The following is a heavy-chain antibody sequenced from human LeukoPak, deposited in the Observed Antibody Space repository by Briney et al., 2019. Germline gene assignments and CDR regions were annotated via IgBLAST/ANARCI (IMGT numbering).Heavy chain of an antibody. CDR3: AREPHCSSTSCYSTPMGYYYYMDV. J-gene: IGHJ6*03. CDR1: GGSISSGGYY. V-gene: IGHV4-31*03. Sequence: SETLSLTCTVSGGSISSGGYYWSWIRQHPGKGLEWIGYIYYSGSTYYNPSLKSRVTISVDTSKNQFSLKLSPVTAADTAVYYCAREPHCSSTSCYSTPMGYYYYMDVWGKGTTVTVSS. CDR2: IYYSGST. D-gene: IGHD2-2*01.